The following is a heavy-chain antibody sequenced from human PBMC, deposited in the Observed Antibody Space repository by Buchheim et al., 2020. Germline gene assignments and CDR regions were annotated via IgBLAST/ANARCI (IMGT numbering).Heavy chain of an antibody. CDR3: ARNRYYGMDV. CDR2: ISSSSTTI. J-gene: IGHJ6*02. D-gene: IGHD1-14*01. CDR1: GFTFSTYD. Sequence: EVQLVESGAGLVQPGGSLRLSCAASGFTFSTYDMSWVRQAPGKGLEWVSYISSSSTTIYYADSVKGRFTIPSANAKKSMYLKMNSLRAEDTAVYYCARNRYYGMDVWGQGTT. V-gene: IGHV3-48*01.